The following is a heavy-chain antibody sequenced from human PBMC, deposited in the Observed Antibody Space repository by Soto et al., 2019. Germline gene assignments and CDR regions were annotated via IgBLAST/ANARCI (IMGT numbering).Heavy chain of an antibody. V-gene: IGHV3-30-3*01. Sequence: QVQLVESGGGVVQPGRSLRLSCAASGFTFSSYAMHWVRQAPGKGLEWVAVISYDGSNKYYAESVKGRFTISRDNSKNTLYVQMNSLRAEDTAVYYCARALGGTTVAEYFHPWGQGTLVTVSS. J-gene: IGHJ1*01. CDR3: ARALGGTTVAEYFHP. CDR2: ISYDGSNK. CDR1: GFTFSSYA. D-gene: IGHD4-17*01.